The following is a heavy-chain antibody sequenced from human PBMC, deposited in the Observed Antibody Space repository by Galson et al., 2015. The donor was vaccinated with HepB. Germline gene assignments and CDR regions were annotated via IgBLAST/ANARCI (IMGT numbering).Heavy chain of an antibody. CDR1: GGTFSSYA. CDR2: IIPIFGTA. Sequence: SVKVSCKASGGTFSSYAISWVRQAPGQGLEWMGGIIPIFGTANYAQKFQGRVTITADKSTSTAYMELSSLRSEDTAVYYCARLWSITQHDAFDIWGQGTMVTVSS. D-gene: IGHD3-10*01. V-gene: IGHV1-69*06. CDR3: ARLWSITQHDAFDI. J-gene: IGHJ3*02.